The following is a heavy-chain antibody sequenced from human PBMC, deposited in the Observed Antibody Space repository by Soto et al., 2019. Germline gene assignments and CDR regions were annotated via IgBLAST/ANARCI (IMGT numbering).Heavy chain of an antibody. CDR3: ARRSSSWEHWYCDR. V-gene: IGHV4-39*02. CDR2: IYYSGST. D-gene: IGHD6-13*01. Sequence: QLQLQESGPGLVKPSETLSLTCTVSGGSISSSSYYWGWIRQPPGKGLEWIGSIYYSGSTYYNPSPRSRVTISADTPKNHFALTLSSGTAADTAVYYCARRSSSWEHWYCDRWGRGPLVTVSS. J-gene: IGHJ2*01. CDR1: GGSISSSSYY.